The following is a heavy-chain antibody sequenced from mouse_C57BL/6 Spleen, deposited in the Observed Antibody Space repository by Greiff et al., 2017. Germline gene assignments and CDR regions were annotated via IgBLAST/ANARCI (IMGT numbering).Heavy chain of an antibody. CDR2: IYPRSGTT. CDR3: ARFTTVVATCHYFDY. Sequence: VQLQQSGAELARPGASVTLSCKASGYTFTGYGISWVKQRTGQGLEWIGEIYPRSGTTYYNEKFKGKATLTADKSSSTAYMQLRSLTSEDSAVYFCARFTTVVATCHYFDYWGQGTTLTVSS. J-gene: IGHJ2*01. V-gene: IGHV1-81*01. CDR1: GYTFTGYG. D-gene: IGHD1-1*01.